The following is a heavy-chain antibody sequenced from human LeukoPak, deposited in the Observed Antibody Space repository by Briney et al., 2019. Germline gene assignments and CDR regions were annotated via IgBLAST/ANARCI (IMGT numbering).Heavy chain of an antibody. CDR1: GFTFSSYG. V-gene: IGHV3-33*01. D-gene: IGHD5-24*01. CDR3: ARVEEMATTYQFDY. Sequence: SGGSLRLSCAASGFTFSSYGMHWVRQAPGKGLEWVAVIWYDGSNKYYADSVKGRFTISRDNSKNTLYLQMNSLRAEDTAVYYCARVEEMATTYQFDYWGQGTLVTVSS. CDR2: IWYDGSNK. J-gene: IGHJ4*02.